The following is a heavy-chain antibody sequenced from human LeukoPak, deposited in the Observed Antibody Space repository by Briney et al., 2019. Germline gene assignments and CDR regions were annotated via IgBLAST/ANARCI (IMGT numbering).Heavy chain of an antibody. D-gene: IGHD3-10*01. Sequence: PSETLSLTCTVSGGSIRNYYWSWIRQPAGKGLEYIGRIYTSGSTSYNPSLKSRVTISVDTSKNKFSLKLSSVTAADTAVYYCARDSGTTGEVKFDPWGQGTLVTVSS. CDR3: ARDSGTTGEVKFDP. V-gene: IGHV4-4*07. CDR2: IYTSGST. CDR1: GGSIRNYY. J-gene: IGHJ5*02.